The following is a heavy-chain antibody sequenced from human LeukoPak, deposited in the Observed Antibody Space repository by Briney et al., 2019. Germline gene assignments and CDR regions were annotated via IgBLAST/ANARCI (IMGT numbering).Heavy chain of an antibody. CDR2: INHSGST. V-gene: IGHV4-34*01. Sequence: SETLSLTCAVYGGSFSGNYWSWIRQPPGKGLEWIGEINHSGSTNYNPSLKSRVTISVDTSKNQFSLKLSSVTAADTAVYYCARKSPPDYSGMDVWGQGTTVTVSS. J-gene: IGHJ6*02. CDR1: GGSFSGNY. CDR3: ARKSPPDYSGMDV.